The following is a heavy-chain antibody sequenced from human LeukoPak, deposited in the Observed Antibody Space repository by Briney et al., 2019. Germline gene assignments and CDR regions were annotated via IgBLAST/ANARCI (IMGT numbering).Heavy chain of an antibody. Sequence: ASVKVSCKASGYTFTSYAMHWVRQAPGQRLEWMGWINAGNGNTKYSQEFQGRVTITADESTSTAYMELSSLRSEDTAVYYCAREASSGWYLVYWGQGTLVTVSS. D-gene: IGHD6-19*01. CDR3: AREASSGWYLVY. J-gene: IGHJ4*02. CDR1: GYTFTSYA. V-gene: IGHV1-3*03. CDR2: INAGNGNT.